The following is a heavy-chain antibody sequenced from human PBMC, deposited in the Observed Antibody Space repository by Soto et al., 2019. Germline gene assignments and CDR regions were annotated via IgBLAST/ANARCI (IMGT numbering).Heavy chain of an antibody. J-gene: IGHJ4*02. Sequence: QVQLQESGPGLVKPSQTLSLTCTVSGGSISSCGYYWSWIRQHPGKGLEWIGYIYYSGSTYYNPSLKSRVTISVDTSKNHFSLKLSSVTAADTAVYYCARDVGYCSGGSCHSFDYWGQGTLVTVSS. CDR1: GGSISSCGYY. V-gene: IGHV4-31*03. CDR3: ARDVGYCSGGSCHSFDY. CDR2: IYYSGST. D-gene: IGHD2-15*01.